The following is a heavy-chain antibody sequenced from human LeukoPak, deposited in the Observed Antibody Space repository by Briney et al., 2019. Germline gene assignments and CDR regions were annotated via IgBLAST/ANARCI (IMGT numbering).Heavy chain of an antibody. D-gene: IGHD1-26*01. CDR1: GGSLRGYY. CDR2: INHTGST. J-gene: IGHJ4*02. Sequence: SETLSLTCAVYGGSLRGYYWTWIRQSPGKGLEWMGEINHTGSTNYNPSLKSRVTISIDTSKKQFSLKLNSVTAADTAVYYCARYSGSYSGFDYWGQGTLVTVSS. V-gene: IGHV4-34*01. CDR3: ARYSGSYSGFDY.